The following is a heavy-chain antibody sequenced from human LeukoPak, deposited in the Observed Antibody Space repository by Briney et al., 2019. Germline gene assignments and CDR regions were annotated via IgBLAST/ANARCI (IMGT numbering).Heavy chain of an antibody. J-gene: IGHJ6*02. Sequence: GGSLRLSCAASGFSFSDYYMNWIRQAPGKGLEWISYITSRSTTVYYADSVKGRFTISRDNSKNSLYLQMNSLRTEDTALYYCAKDQGVRYFDWFMDVWGQGTTVTVSS. D-gene: IGHD3-9*01. V-gene: IGHV3-11*01. CDR3: AKDQGVRYFDWFMDV. CDR2: ITSRSTTV. CDR1: GFSFSDYY.